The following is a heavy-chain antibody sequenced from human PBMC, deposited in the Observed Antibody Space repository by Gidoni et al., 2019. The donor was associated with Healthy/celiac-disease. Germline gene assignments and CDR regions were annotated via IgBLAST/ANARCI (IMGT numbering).Heavy chain of an antibody. D-gene: IGHD2-15*01. CDR1: GGTFSSYA. V-gene: IGHV1-69*01. Sequence: QVQLVQSGAGVTKPGSSLKVSCTASGGTFSSYAISWVRQAPGQGLEWMGGLIPIFGTANYAQKFQGRVTSTADESTSTAYMELSSLRSEDTAVYDCAVSGGSGHAWFDPWGQGTLVTVSS. J-gene: IGHJ5*02. CDR3: AVSGGSGHAWFDP. CDR2: LIPIFGTA.